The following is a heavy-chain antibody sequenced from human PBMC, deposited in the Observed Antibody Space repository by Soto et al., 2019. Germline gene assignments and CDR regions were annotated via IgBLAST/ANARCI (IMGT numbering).Heavy chain of an antibody. Sequence: VHLSESGGGVVQPGGSLRLSCVVSGFTFSDYAMDWVRQAPGKGLEGVSEISATGGTTNYADSVKGRYNISRDNSNNTLYLQLPNLRAEDTAMFYCAKASSAWYGSKNYYFDSWGQGALVTVSS. V-gene: IGHV3-23*01. CDR3: AKASSAWYGSKNYYFDS. CDR2: ISATGGTT. D-gene: IGHD6-19*01. J-gene: IGHJ4*02. CDR1: GFTFSDYA.